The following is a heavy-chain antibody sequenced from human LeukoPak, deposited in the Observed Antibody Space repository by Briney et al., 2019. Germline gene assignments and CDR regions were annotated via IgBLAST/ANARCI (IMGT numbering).Heavy chain of an antibody. CDR2: ITTSSTYI. CDR3: ARSAVAGNYYYYGMDV. CDR1: GFTFSNFI. D-gene: IGHD6-19*01. Sequence: GGSLRLSCSVSGFTFSNFIMNWVRQAPGKGLEWVSSITTSSTYIFYADSVKGRFTISRDNAKNSLYLHMNSLRAEDTAVYYCARSAVAGNYYYYGMDVWGQGTTVTVSS. V-gene: IGHV3-21*01. J-gene: IGHJ6*02.